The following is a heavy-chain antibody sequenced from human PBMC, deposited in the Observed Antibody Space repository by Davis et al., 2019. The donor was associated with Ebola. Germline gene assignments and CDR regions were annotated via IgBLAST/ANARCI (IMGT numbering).Heavy chain of an antibody. D-gene: IGHD2-21*01. J-gene: IGHJ6*02. CDR1: GGTFSSYT. V-gene: IGHV1-69*02. CDR3: ARGIAGNYYYGMDV. Sequence: AAPVKVSCKASGGTFSSYTISWVRQAPGQGLEWMGRIIPILGIANYAQKFQGRVTITADKSTSTAYMELSSLRSEDTAVYYCARGIAGNYYYGMDVWGQGTTVTVSS. CDR2: IIPILGIA.